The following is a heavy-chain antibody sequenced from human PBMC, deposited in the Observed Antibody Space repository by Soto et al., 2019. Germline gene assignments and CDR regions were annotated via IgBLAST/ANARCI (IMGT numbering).Heavy chain of an antibody. Sequence: HPGGSLRLSCAASGFTFSSYWMHWVRQAPGKGLVWVSRVNSDGSSTGYADSVKGRFTISRDNAKNTLYLQMSSLGAEDTAVYYCASGAYDFWSGSSQSSFDYWGQGTLVTVSS. D-gene: IGHD3-3*01. J-gene: IGHJ4*02. CDR1: GFTFSSYW. CDR2: VNSDGSST. V-gene: IGHV3-74*01. CDR3: ASGAYDFWSGSSQSSFDY.